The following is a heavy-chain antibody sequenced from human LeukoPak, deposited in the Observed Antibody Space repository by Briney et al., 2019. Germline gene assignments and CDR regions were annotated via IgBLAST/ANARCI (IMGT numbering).Heavy chain of an antibody. Sequence: SETLSLTCAVYGGSFSGYYWSWIRQPPGKGLEWIGEINHSGSTNYNPSLKSRVTISVDTSKNHFSLKLSSVTAADTAVYYCARRAKNKYYDILTGYTAYFDYWGQGTLVTVSS. D-gene: IGHD3-9*01. CDR2: INHSGST. J-gene: IGHJ4*02. CDR1: GGSFSGYY. V-gene: IGHV4-34*01. CDR3: ARRAKNKYYDILTGYTAYFDY.